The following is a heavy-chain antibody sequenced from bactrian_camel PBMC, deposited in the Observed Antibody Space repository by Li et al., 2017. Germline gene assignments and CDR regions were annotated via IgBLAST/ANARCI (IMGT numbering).Heavy chain of an antibody. CDR1: GLTTNRAC. J-gene: IGHJ4*01. CDR2: ISADGAQT. V-gene: IGHV3-2*01. D-gene: IGHD7*01. CDR3: AAVSTGPCLSVISRGSPQRGDFQF. Sequence: HVQLVESGGDSVQAGGSLRLSCVGNGLTTNRACMAWFRQAPGQRREEVAVARISADGAQTEYADPVKGRFTITHDNTKNTHFLEMSNLQPEDSAVYYCAAVSTGPCLSVISRGSPQRGDFQFWGQGTQVTVS.